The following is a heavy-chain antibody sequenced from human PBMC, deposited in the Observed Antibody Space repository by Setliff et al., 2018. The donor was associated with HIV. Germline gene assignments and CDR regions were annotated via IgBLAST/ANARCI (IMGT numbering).Heavy chain of an antibody. J-gene: IGHJ4*02. CDR2: IYYSGST. CDR1: GASISSTSYY. V-gene: IGHV4-39*01. CDR3: ARHYNVNYYVRKDFDY. D-gene: IGHD1-26*01. Sequence: SETLSLTCAVSGASISSTSYYWGWVRQPPGKGLEWIGSIYYSGSTYYNPSLKSRLTISVDTSRDQFSLKLSSLTAADTAVYYCARHYNVNYYVRKDFDYWGQGILVTVSS.